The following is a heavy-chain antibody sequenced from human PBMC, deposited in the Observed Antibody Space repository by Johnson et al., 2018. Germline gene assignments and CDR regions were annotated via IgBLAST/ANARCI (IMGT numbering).Heavy chain of an antibody. CDR3: VRDQYYAFDI. Sequence: EVQLVESGGGLVQPGGSLRLSCAASGFTFSSYAMSWVRQAPVKGLEWVSYITPGSVAIFYADSVKGRFTISRDNAKDSLYLQMNSLRDEDTAVYYCVRDQYYAFDIWGQGTMVTVSS. D-gene: IGHD3-10*01. V-gene: IGHV3-48*02. CDR1: GFTFSSYA. J-gene: IGHJ3*02. CDR2: ITPGSVAI.